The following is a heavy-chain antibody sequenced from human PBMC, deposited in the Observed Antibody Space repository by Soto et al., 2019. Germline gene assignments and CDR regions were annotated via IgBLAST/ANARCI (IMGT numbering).Heavy chain of an antibody. J-gene: IGHJ4*02. V-gene: IGHV4-31*02. CDR2: IHWTGST. CDR1: GDSVGRGGHY. D-gene: IGHD1-26*01. Sequence: QVQLQESGPGLVKPSQTLSVTCSVSGDSVGRGGHYWTWIRQHPGKGLEWIGSIHWTGSTSYNPSLKRRVTISVDRSKNQFALKVSSVTAAYTAVYYCARAAGRASAIDYWGQGTLITVSS. CDR3: ARAAGRASAIDY.